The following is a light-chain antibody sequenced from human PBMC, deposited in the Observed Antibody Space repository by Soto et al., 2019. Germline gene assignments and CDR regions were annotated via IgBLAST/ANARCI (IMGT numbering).Light chain of an antibody. J-gene: IGKJ2*01. CDR3: QQYSTYPLT. Sequence: DIQVTQSPSTLSASVGDRVTITCRASQTINNWLAWYQQKPGKAPKFLIYDASSLESGVPSRFSGSGSGTEFTLTISNLQPDDSATYYCQQYSTYPLTFGQGTKLEIK. V-gene: IGKV1-5*01. CDR1: QTINNW. CDR2: DAS.